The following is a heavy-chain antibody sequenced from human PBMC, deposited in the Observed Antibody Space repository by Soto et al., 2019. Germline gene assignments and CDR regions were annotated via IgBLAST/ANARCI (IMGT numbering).Heavy chain of an antibody. CDR2: IYTKERT. CDR3: ARDDYKDGGNNWFDP. J-gene: IGHJ5*02. D-gene: IGHD3-16*01. V-gene: IGHV4-4*07. Sequence: PWETLSLTCTVSGGSITNYYWRWILQRSGKGLEWIGRIYTKERTNYNLSFRNRVTMSVDTSKNQFSLKLDAVTAADAAVYYCARDDYKDGGNNWFDPWGQGTLVTVSS. CDR1: GGSITNYY.